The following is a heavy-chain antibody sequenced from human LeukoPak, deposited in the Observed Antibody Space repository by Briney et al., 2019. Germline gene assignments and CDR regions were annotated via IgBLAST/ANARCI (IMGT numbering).Heavy chain of an antibody. J-gene: IGHJ4*02. CDR3: ARESLAGTWPSDY. Sequence: SVKVSCKASGGTFTTFAISWMRQAPGQGLQWMGAIVPIFGKSHHAQKLQGRLTITADESTNTAFMELARLTADDTAVYYCARESLAGTWPSDYWGQGTLVTVSS. CDR2: IVPIFGKS. D-gene: IGHD6-19*01. V-gene: IGHV1-69*13. CDR1: GGTFTTFA.